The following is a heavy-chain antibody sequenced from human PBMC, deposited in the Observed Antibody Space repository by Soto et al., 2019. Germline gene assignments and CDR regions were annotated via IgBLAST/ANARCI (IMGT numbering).Heavy chain of an antibody. CDR2: IYYSGST. D-gene: IGHD5-18*01. CDR1: GGSISSGGYY. Sequence: QVQLQESGPGLVKPSQTLSLTCTVSGGSISSGGYYWSWIRQHPGKGLEWIGYIYYSGSTYYNPSLKSRVTVSVDTSKNQYSLKLSSVTAADTAVYYCARDVQDTAMVQYYYYGMDVWGQGTTVTVSS. V-gene: IGHV4-31*03. CDR3: ARDVQDTAMVQYYYYGMDV. J-gene: IGHJ6*02.